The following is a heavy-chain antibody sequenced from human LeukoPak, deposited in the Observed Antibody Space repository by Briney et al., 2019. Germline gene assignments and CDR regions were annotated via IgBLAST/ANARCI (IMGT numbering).Heavy chain of an antibody. D-gene: IGHD4-11*01. CDR3: ARGAPIDYSDYFDF. CDR2: MDPSSGDT. J-gene: IGHJ4*02. Sequence: ASVKVSCKASGYTFTSYDINWVRQVTGQGLEWMGWMDPSSGDTGYVQKFQGRVTITRDNSINTAYMELSNLGSEDTAVYYCARGAPIDYSDYFDFWGQGTLVTVSS. CDR1: GYTFTSYD. V-gene: IGHV1-8*01.